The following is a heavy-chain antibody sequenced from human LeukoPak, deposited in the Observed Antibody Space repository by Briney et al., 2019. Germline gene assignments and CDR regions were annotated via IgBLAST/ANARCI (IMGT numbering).Heavy chain of an antibody. CDR1: GFTFSSYA. CDR2: ISYDGSNK. CDR3: AKTPRITWELPLDY. J-gene: IGHJ4*02. V-gene: IGHV3-30-3*02. Sequence: GGSLRLSCAASGFTFSSYAMHWVRQAPGKGLEWVAVISYDGSNKYYADSVKGRFTISRDNSKSTLYLQMNSLRAEDTAVYYCAKTPRITWELPLDYWGQGTLVTVSS. D-gene: IGHD1-26*01.